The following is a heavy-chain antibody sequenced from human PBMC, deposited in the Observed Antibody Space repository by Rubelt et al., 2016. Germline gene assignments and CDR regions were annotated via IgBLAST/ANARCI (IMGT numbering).Heavy chain of an antibody. D-gene: IGHD6-19*01. Sequence: QVQLQESGPGLVKPSETLSLTCTVSGGSISSYYWSWIRQPPGKGLEWIGYIYYSGSTNYNPSLKSRVTLSVDTSQNQFCLKLSSVTAAETAVYYCARAYSSCFDYWGQGTLVTVSS. CDR1: GGSISSYY. CDR2: IYYSGST. CDR3: ARAYSSCFDY. V-gene: IGHV4-59*01. J-gene: IGHJ4*02.